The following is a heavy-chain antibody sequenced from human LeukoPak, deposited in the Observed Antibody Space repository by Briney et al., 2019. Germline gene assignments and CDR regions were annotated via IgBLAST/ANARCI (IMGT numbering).Heavy chain of an antibody. CDR3: ARPRRGY. CDR1: GDSISTSSYY. J-gene: IGHJ4*02. Sequence: SETLSLTCSVSGDSISTSSYYWGWIRQPPGKGLEWIGTIYYSGSTYYNPSLTSRVTISVDTSKNQFSLKLSSVTAADTAVYYCARPRRGYWGQGTLVTVSS. CDR2: IYYSGST. V-gene: IGHV4-39*01.